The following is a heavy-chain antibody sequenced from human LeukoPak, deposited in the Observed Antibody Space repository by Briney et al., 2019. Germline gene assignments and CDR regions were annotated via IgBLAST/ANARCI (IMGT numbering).Heavy chain of an antibody. CDR2: IYYIGTT. V-gene: IGHV4-59*11. Sequence: SETLSLTCTVSGGSISQHYWSWIRQSPGKGREWIGYIYYIGTTNYNPSLKSRVTISVDTSRKQFSLQLRSVTAADTAVYYCAREDPQTTVPEGMDVWGQGTTVIVSS. CDR1: GGSISQHY. CDR3: AREDPQTTVPEGMDV. D-gene: IGHD4-17*01. J-gene: IGHJ6*02.